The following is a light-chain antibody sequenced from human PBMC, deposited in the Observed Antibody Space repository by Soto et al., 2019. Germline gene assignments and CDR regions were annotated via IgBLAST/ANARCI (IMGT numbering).Light chain of an antibody. CDR3: QQYGNSPTT. J-gene: IGKJ5*01. CDR2: ATS. CDR1: QSVSTYY. V-gene: IGKV3-20*01. Sequence: EIVLTQSPATLSLSPGEGATLSCRASQSVSTYYLAWYQQKPGQAPRLLLYATSSRATGIPDRFSGSGSGTAFTLTISRLEPEDFAVYYCQQYGNSPTTFGQGTRLEIE.